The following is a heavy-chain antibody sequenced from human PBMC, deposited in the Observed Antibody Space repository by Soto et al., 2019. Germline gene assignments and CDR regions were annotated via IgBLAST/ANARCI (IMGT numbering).Heavy chain of an antibody. Sequence: GGSLRLSCAASGFTLSYYWMSWVRQAPGKGLEWVANIKQDGSENYSVDSVKGRFTISRDNAKNSLYLQMDSLRAEDTAVYYCARSDSGYDYDSWGQGTLVTVSS. D-gene: IGHD5-12*01. CDR2: IKQDGSEN. J-gene: IGHJ4*02. CDR3: ARSDSGYDYDS. CDR1: GFTLSYYW. V-gene: IGHV3-7*01.